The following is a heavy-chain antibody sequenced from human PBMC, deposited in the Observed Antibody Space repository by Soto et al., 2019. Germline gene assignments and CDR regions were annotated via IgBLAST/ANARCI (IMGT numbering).Heavy chain of an antibody. J-gene: IGHJ6*02. CDR3: ARAAASGNGRRVDV. CDR1: GYTFISYY. Sequence: QVQLVQSGAEVKNPGASVKVSCKASGYTFISYYMHWVRQAPGQGLEWMGMINPSGGRTTYSQQFQGRVTRTGDTSTTTIYMELSSLTSEDTAVYYCARAAASGNGRRVDVWGQGTSVTVSS. V-gene: IGHV1-46*01. CDR2: INPSGGRT. D-gene: IGHD6-13*01.